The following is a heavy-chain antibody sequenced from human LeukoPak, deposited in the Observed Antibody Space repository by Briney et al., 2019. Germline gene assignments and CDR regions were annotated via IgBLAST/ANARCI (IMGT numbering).Heavy chain of an antibody. J-gene: IGHJ4*02. CDR2: TKNKTNRGTT. V-gene: IGHV3-49*04. CDR1: GFTFSSYA. Sequence: PGGSLRLSCEASGFTFSSYAFHWVRQAPGKGLEWVGFTKNKTNRGTTEYAASVKGRSTISRDDSKSIAYLQMNSLKTEDTAVYYYTRDLSALINSSGWYLHFPPVIDYWGQGTLVTVSS. D-gene: IGHD6-19*01. CDR3: TRDLSALINSSGWYLHFPPVIDY.